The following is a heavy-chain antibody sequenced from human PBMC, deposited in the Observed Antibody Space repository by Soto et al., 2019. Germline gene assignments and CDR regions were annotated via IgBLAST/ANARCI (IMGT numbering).Heavy chain of an antibody. D-gene: IGHD1-26*01. CDR1: GGTFTDYT. V-gene: IGHV1-69*02. J-gene: IGHJ2*01. CDR2: IIPVLDLS. CDR3: AIKLALSAFDL. Sequence: QVQLVQSGAEVKKPGSSVKVSCKASGGTFTDYTITWVRQAPGQGLEWMGRIIPVLDLSNYAQKFQGRVTTTADKSTSCSYMELSDVTSDDTAVHYCAIKLALSAFDLWGGGALVTVSA.